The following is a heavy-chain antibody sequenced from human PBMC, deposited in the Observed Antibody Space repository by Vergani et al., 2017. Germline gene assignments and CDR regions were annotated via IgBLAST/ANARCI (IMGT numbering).Heavy chain of an antibody. CDR3: ATGDSSGLYYFDY. V-gene: IGHV3-66*01. D-gene: IGHD3-22*01. J-gene: IGHJ4*02. Sequence: EVQLVESGGGLVQPGGSLRLSCAASGFTVSSNYMSWVRQAPGKGLEWVSVIYSGGSTYYADSVKGRFTISRDNSKNTLYLQMNSLRAEDTAVYYCATGDSSGLYYFDYWGQGTLVTVSS. CDR1: GFTVSSNY. CDR2: IYSGGST.